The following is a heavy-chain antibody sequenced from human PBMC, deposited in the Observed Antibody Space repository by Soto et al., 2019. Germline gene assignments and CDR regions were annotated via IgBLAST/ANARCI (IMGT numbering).Heavy chain of an antibody. CDR1: GDTFTNFG. Sequence: GASVKVSCKTSGDTFTNFGLSWVRQAPGQGLEWMGWIATYNSNKNYAQKFQGRLTLTTDTSTSTGYMELKSLEYDDTAVYYCARVLRGVVNSFVPCDQGPLVTVSS. V-gene: IGHV1-18*01. J-gene: IGHJ5*02. CDR2: IATYNSNK. CDR3: ARVLRGVVNSFVP. D-gene: IGHD3-10*01.